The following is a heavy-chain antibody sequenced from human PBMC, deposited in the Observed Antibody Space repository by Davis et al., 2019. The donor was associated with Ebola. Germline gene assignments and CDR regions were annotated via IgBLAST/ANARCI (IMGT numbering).Heavy chain of an antibody. CDR2: ITGDGGSP. J-gene: IGHJ6*02. CDR1: GFIFDDYA. D-gene: IGHD6-6*01. V-gene: IGHV3-43*02. CDR3: AKDSAYSTSSYHSYFGMDV. Sequence: PGGSLRLSCAASGFIFDDYAMHWVRQAPGKGLEWVSLITGDGGSPYYADSVKGRFTISRDNSKKSLYLQMNSLRIEDTALYYCAKDSAYSTSSYHSYFGMDVWGHGTTVTVSS.